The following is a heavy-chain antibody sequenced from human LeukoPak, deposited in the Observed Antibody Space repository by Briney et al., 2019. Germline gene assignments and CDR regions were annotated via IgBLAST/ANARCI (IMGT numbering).Heavy chain of an antibody. D-gene: IGHD6-13*01. CDR2: IYYSGST. Sequence: PSETLSLTCTVSGGSINSYYWSWIRQPPGKGLEWIGYIYYSGSTNYNPSLKSRVTISVDTSKNQFSLKLSSVTAADTAVYYCARRRGSAAVVDYWGQGTLVTVSS. CDR3: ARRRGSAAVVDY. CDR1: GGSINSYY. J-gene: IGHJ4*02. V-gene: IGHV4-59*08.